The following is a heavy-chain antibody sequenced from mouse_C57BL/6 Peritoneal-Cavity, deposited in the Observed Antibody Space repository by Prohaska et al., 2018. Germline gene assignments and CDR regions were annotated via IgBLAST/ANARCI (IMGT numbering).Heavy chain of an antibody. J-gene: IGHJ1*03. Sequence: EVQLLENGGGLVQPGGSRGLSCEGSGFTFSGFWMSWVRQTPGKTLEWIGDINSDGSAINYAPSIKDRFTIFRDNDKSTLYLQMSNVRSEDTATYFCMRYGNYWYFDVWGTGTTVTVSS. CDR2: INSDGSAI. V-gene: IGHV11-2*01. CDR3: MRYGNYWYFDV. D-gene: IGHD2-1*01. CDR1: GFTFSGFW.